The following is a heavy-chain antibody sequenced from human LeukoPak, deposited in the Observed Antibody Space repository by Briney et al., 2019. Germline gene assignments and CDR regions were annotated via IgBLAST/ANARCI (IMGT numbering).Heavy chain of an antibody. Sequence: GGSLRLSCAASGFTFSSYGMHWVRQAPGKGLEWVAVISYDGSNKYYADSVKGRFTISRDNSKNTLYLQMNSLRAEDTAVYYCAKDPFDYWGQGTLVTVSS. CDR3: AKDPFDY. J-gene: IGHJ4*02. V-gene: IGHV3-30*18. CDR2: ISYDGSNK. CDR1: GFTFSSYG.